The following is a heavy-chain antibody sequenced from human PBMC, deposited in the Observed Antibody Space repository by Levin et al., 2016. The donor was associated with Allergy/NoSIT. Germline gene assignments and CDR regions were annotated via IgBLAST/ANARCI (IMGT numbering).Heavy chain of an antibody. CDR3: ARRGYFYDSGSRHWFDP. V-gene: IGHV1-18*01. J-gene: IGHJ5*02. Sequence: ASVKVSCKAFNYTFLNYGITWVRQAPGQGLEWMGWITAHNGNTKYAQKFQDRVTMTQETSTNTAYLELRSLRSDDTAVYYCARRGYFYDSGSRHWFDPWGQGTLVTVSS. CDR2: ITAHNGNT. D-gene: IGHD3-10*01. CDR1: NYTFLNYG.